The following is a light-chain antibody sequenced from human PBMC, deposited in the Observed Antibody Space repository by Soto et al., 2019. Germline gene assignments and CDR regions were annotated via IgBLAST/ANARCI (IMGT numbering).Light chain of an antibody. CDR1: QTVTGNY. Sequence: ENVLTQSPGTLSLSPGERATLSCRASQTVTGNYLAWYQQKPGQAPRLLVYGASSRATGIPDRFSGRGSGTDFTIIIPRLQPEDPAVYHCHLYGASPLPVSSPLLFGGGTKVEIK. CDR3: HLYGASPLPVSSPLL. CDR2: GAS. V-gene: IGKV3-20*01. J-gene: IGKJ4*01.